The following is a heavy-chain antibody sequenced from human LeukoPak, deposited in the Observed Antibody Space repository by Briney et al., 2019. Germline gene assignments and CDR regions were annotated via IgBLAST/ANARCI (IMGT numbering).Heavy chain of an antibody. CDR3: ARDLRDSSGSPL. D-gene: IGHD3-22*01. V-gene: IGHV4-39*02. Sequence: SETLSLTCTVSGGSISSSSYYWGWIRQPPGKGLEWIGSIYYSGSTYYNPSLKSRVTISVDTSKNQFSLKLSSVTAADTAVYYCARDLRDSSGSPLWGQGTLVTVSS. CDR2: IYYSGST. J-gene: IGHJ4*02. CDR1: GGSISSSSYY.